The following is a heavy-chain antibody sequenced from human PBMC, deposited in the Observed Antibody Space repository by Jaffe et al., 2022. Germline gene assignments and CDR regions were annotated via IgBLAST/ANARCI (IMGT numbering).Heavy chain of an antibody. Sequence: EVQLVESGGGLVQPGGSLKLSCAASGFIFSGSDIHWVRQASGKGLEWVGRIRTKPNSYTTAYAVSLKGRFTISRNDSENTAYLQLSSLRTEDTAIYYCTGRSYENSRHLGFDIWGRGTLVTVSS. V-gene: IGHV3-73*02. CDR1: GFIFSGSD. CDR2: IRTKPNSYTT. D-gene: IGHD3-22*01. J-gene: IGHJ3*02. CDR3: TGRSYENSRHLGFDI.